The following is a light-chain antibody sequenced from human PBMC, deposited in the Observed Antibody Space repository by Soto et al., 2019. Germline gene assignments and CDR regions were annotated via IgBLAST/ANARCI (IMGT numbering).Light chain of an antibody. V-gene: IGLV1-51*01. CDR1: SSNIGNNY. CDR2: DNN. Sequence: QSVLTQPPSVSAAPGQKVTISCSGSSSNIGNNYVSWYQQLPGTAPKLLIYDNNKRPSGIPDRLSGSKSGTSATLGITGLQTGDEADYYCGTWDSSLSAPVFGGGTKRTVL. CDR3: GTWDSSLSAPV. J-gene: IGLJ2*01.